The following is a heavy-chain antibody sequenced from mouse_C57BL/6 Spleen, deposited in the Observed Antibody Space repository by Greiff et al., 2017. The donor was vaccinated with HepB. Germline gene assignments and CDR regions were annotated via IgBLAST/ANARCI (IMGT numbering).Heavy chain of an antibody. CDR3: ARLTGRWFAY. D-gene: IGHD4-1*01. Sequence: EVMLVESGGGLVKPGGSLKLSCAASGFTFSSYAMSWVRQTPEKRLEWVATISDGGSYTYYPDNVKGRFTISRDNAKNNLYLQMSHLKSEDTAMYYCARLTGRWFAYWGQGTLVTVSA. CDR1: GFTFSSYA. J-gene: IGHJ3*01. V-gene: IGHV5-4*03. CDR2: ISDGGSYT.